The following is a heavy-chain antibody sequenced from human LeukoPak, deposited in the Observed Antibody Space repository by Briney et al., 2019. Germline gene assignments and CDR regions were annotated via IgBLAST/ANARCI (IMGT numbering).Heavy chain of an antibody. V-gene: IGHV4-38-2*02. Sequence: KPSETLSLTFIIAGHSISSDYYWAWIRQSPGKGLEWIGSLYHTGTTYYIPSLKSRDTISMDRSKKQFSLRLWTVTTSDTGVYYCAREGTHNTTWYHWFDPWGQGILVTVSS. D-gene: IGHD6-13*01. CDR1: GHSISSDYY. CDR2: LYHTGTT. J-gene: IGHJ5*02. CDR3: AREGTHNTTWYHWFDP.